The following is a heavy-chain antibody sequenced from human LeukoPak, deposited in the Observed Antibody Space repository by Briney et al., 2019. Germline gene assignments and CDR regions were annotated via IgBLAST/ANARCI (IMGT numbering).Heavy chain of an antibody. V-gene: IGHV4-59*08. Sequence: SETLSLTCSVSGGSISNYYWTWIRQPPGKGLEWIGYMKTNYNPSLKGRVTISLDTSKNQLSLKLTSLTAADTAVYYCSRCARGTSVGMEVWGPGTTVTVSS. CDR3: SRCARGTSVGMEV. CDR1: GGSISNYY. J-gene: IGHJ6*02. CDR2: MKT. D-gene: IGHD1-1*01.